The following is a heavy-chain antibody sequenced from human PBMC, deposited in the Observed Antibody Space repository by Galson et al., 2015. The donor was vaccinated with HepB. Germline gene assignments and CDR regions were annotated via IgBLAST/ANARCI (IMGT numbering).Heavy chain of an antibody. CDR1: GFTFSTYW. D-gene: IGHD3-10*01. J-gene: IGHJ4*02. V-gene: IGHV3-74*01. Sequence: SLRLSCAASGFTFSTYWMHWVRLAPGMGLEWLSRINSDGTSTTYAYSVKGRFTISRDNIKNILYLQANSLRAEDTAVYYCARDMWATGTSYNNYFDSWGQGTLVTVSS. CDR3: ARDMWATGTSYNNYFDS. CDR2: INSDGTST.